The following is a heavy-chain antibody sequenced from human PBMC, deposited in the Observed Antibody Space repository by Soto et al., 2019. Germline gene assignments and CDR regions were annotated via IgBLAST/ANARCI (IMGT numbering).Heavy chain of an antibody. V-gene: IGHV1-2*07. Sequence: ASVKVSCQASGYTFIGSYLHWVRQAPGQGLAWMAWIHPKSGGTSYADKFQGRVTVPRATSTRTASMSLSRLRSADTAGDYVWSDSVPVNLGYWGQGTLVTVSS. J-gene: IGHJ4*02. CDR3: WSDSVPVNLGY. CDR1: GYTFIGSY. D-gene: IGHD2-8*01. CDR2: IHPKSGGT.